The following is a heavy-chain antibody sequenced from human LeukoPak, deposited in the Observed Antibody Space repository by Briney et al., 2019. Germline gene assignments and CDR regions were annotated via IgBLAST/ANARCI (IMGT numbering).Heavy chain of an antibody. CDR3: GRLAHNAWYAIDF. J-gene: IGHJ4*02. Sequence: GGSLRLSCAASGFTFSSYAMHWVRQAPGKGLEWVAVISYDGSNKYYADSVKGRFTISRDNSKNTLYLQMNSLRAEDTAVYYCGRLAHNAWYAIDFWGQGTLVTVSS. CDR1: GFTFSSYA. D-gene: IGHD2-2*01. V-gene: IGHV3-30-3*01. CDR2: ISYDGSNK.